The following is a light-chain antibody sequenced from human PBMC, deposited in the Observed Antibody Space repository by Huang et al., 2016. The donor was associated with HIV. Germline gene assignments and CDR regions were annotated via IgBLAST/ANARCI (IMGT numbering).Light chain of an antibody. CDR1: QSIGPW. CDR3: QHYNSHWLIT. J-gene: IGKJ5*01. CDR2: KSS. V-gene: IGKV1-5*03. Sequence: DIQMTQSPSTLSASVGDRVTITCRASQSIGPWLAWSQQKPGKAPKLLIYKSSTLESGVPAGLSGSGSGTEFTLTISGLQPDDVATYYCQHYNSHWLITFGQGTRLEIK.